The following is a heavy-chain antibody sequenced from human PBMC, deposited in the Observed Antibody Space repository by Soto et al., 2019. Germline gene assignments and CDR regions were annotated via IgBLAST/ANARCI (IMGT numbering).Heavy chain of an antibody. J-gene: IGHJ6*02. CDR3: AKPYSSSWDSYYGMDV. Sequence: SGGSLRLSCAASGFTFSSYAMSWVRQAPGKGLEWVSAISGSGGSTYYADSVKGRFTISRDNSKNTLYLQMNSLRAEDTAVYYCAKPYSSSWDSYYGMDVWGQGTTVTVS. V-gene: IGHV3-23*01. D-gene: IGHD6-13*01. CDR1: GFTFSSYA. CDR2: ISGSGGST.